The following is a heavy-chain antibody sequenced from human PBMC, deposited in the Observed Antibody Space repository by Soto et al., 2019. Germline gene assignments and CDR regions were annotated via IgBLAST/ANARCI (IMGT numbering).Heavy chain of an antibody. Sequence: GASVKVSCKASGYTFTSYGISWVRQAPGQGLEWMGWISAYNGNTNYAQKLQGRVTMTTDTSTSTAYMELRSLRSDDTAVYYCARLGNPQPDYSYYYGMDVWGQGTTVTVSS. CDR1: GYTFTSYG. D-gene: IGHD1-1*01. CDR2: ISAYNGNT. CDR3: ARLGNPQPDYSYYYGMDV. J-gene: IGHJ6*02. V-gene: IGHV1-18*01.